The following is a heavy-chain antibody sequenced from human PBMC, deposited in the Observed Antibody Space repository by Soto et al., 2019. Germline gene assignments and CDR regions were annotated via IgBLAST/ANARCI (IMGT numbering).Heavy chain of an antibody. CDR3: ARGSASANWNYDDY. J-gene: IGHJ4*02. V-gene: IGHV3-30-3*01. Sequence: QPGGSLRLSCAASGFTFSSYAMHWVRQAPGKGLEWVAVISYDGSNKYYADSVKGRFTISRDNSKNTLYLQMNSLRAEDTAVYYCARGSASANWNYDDYWGQGTLVTVSS. CDR1: GFTFSSYA. CDR2: ISYDGSNK. D-gene: IGHD1-1*01.